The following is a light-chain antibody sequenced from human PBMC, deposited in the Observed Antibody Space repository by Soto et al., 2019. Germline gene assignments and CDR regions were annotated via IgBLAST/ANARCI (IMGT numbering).Light chain of an antibody. CDR2: FAS. CDR1: QTVSNN. J-gene: IGKJ4*01. V-gene: IGKV3-15*01. Sequence: EIVMTQSPATLSVSPGQKATLSCRASQTVSNNLAWYQQKPGQAPRLLIYFASTRATGIPARFSGSGSVTEFTLTISSLQSEDFAGYYCQQYNKWPLTCGGGTKVETK. CDR3: QQYNKWPLT.